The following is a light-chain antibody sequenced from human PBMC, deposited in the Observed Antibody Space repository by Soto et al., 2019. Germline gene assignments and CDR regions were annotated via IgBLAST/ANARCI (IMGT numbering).Light chain of an antibody. CDR2: VNT. V-gene: IGLV1-40*01. CDR1: STNIGADYD. CDR3: QSSDISLNGYV. Sequence: QSVLTQPPSVSGTPGQRVTISCTGSSTNIGADYDVHWYQHLPGTDPKLLIYVNTNRPSGVPDRFSGSKSGTSASLAITGLQAEDEADYYCQSSDISLNGYVFGTGTKVTVL. J-gene: IGLJ1*01.